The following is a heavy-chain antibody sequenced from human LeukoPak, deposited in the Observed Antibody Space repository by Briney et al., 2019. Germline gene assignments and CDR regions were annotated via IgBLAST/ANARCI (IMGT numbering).Heavy chain of an antibody. CDR2: ISAYNGNT. CDR3: ARDPPYSSSWSDY. J-gene: IGHJ4*02. D-gene: IGHD6-13*01. CDR1: GYTFTSYG. V-gene: IGHV1-18*01. Sequence: ASVKVSCKASGYTFTSYGISWVRQAPGQGLEWMGWISAYNGNTNYAQKLQGRVTMTTDTSTSTAYVELRSLRSDDTAVYYCARDPPYSSSWSDYWGQGTLVTVSS.